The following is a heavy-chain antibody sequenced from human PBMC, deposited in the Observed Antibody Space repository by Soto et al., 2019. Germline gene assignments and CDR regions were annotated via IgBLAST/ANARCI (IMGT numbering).Heavy chain of an antibody. D-gene: IGHD3-9*01. CDR1: GGSISSYY. Sequence: SETLSLTCTVSGGSISSYYWSWIRQPPGKGLEWIGYIYYSGSTNYNPSLKSRVTISVDTSKNQFSLKLSSVTAADTAVYYCARFDSGGHSVCDYWGLGTLVIVSS. CDR3: ARFDSGGHSVCDY. V-gene: IGHV4-59*01. CDR2: IYYSGST. J-gene: IGHJ4*02.